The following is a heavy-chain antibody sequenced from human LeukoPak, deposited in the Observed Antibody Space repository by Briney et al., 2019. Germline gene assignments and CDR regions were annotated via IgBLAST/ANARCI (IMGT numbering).Heavy chain of an antibody. V-gene: IGHV3-11*04. J-gene: IGHJ5*02. CDR3: ARGCAGTTCYGWFDP. CDR1: GLTVSKNY. D-gene: IGHD2-2*01. Sequence: GGSLRLSCAASGLTVSKNYMSWVRQAPGKGLEWVSHISSSGSTIYSADSVKGRFAISRDNTKNSLYLQMNSLRAEDTALYYCARGCAGTTCYGWFDPWGQGTLVTVSS. CDR2: ISSSGSTI.